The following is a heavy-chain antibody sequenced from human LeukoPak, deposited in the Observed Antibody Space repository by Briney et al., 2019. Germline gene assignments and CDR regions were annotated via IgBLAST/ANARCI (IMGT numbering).Heavy chain of an antibody. CDR1: GFTFSNYE. V-gene: IGHV3-48*03. Sequence: GGSLRLSCAASGFTFSNYELNWVRQAPGKGLEWLSYISSSGRNIYYADSVNGRFTISRDNAKDSLYLQMNSLRAEDTAVYYCARDLVQLWSKDYWGQGTLVTVSS. D-gene: IGHD5-18*01. J-gene: IGHJ4*02. CDR3: ARDLVQLWSKDY. CDR2: ISSSGRNI.